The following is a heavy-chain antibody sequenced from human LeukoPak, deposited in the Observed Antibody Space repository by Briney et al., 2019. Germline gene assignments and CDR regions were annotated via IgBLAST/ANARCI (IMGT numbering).Heavy chain of an antibody. CDR2: ISGSSSYT. CDR1: GFTFSDYY. V-gene: IGHV3-11*06. CDR3: ARGRGPYGRKGFEY. J-gene: IGHJ4*02. Sequence: GGSLRLSCAASGFTFSDYYMSWIRQAPGKGLEWVSYISGSSSYTYYADSVKGRFTISRDNAKNSLYLQMNSLRAEGTAVYYCARGRGPYGRKGFEYWGQGTLVTVSS. D-gene: IGHD1-14*01.